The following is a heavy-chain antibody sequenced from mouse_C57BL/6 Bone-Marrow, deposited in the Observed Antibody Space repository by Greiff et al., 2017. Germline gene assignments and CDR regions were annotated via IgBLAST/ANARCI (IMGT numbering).Heavy chain of an antibody. Sequence: QVQLQQSGAELVKPGASVKLSCKASGYIFTEYTIHWVKQRSGQGLEWIGWFYPGSGSIKYNERFKDKATLTADKSSNTVYMERSRLTSEDSAVYFCARHERYYDYEGYLDYWGQGTTLTVSS. CDR2: FYPGSGSI. V-gene: IGHV1-62-2*01. J-gene: IGHJ2*01. CDR1: GYIFTEYT. D-gene: IGHD2-4*01. CDR3: ARHERYYDYEGYLDY.